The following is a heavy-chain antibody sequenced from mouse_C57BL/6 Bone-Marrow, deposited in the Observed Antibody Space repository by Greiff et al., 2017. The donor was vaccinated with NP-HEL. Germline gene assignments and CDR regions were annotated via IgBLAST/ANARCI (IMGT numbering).Heavy chain of an antibody. CDR3: VRWGVTTGH. J-gene: IGHJ3*01. CDR1: GYTFTSYG. V-gene: IGHV1-81*01. CDR2: IYPRSGNT. Sequence: QVQLQQSGAELARPGASVKLSCKASGYTFTSYGISWVKQRTGQGLEWIGEIYPRSGNTYYNEKFKGKATLTADKSSRTAYMELRSLTSDDTAVDFAVRWGVTTGHWGQGTLVTVSA. D-gene: IGHD2-12*01.